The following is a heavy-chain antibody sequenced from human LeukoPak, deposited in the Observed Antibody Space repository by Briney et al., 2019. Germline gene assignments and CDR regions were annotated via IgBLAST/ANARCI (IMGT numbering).Heavy chain of an antibody. CDR3: AREDTAMDVDY. J-gene: IGHJ4*02. V-gene: IGHV1-18*01. D-gene: IGHD5-18*01. Sequence: ASVKVSCKASGYTFKSYGITWVRQAPGQGLEGMGWITAYSGNTNYAQKLQGRVTLTTDTSDTSTSTAYLELRSLRSDDTAVYYCAREDTAMDVDYWGQGTLVTVSS. CDR2: ITAYSGNT. CDR1: GYTFKSYG.